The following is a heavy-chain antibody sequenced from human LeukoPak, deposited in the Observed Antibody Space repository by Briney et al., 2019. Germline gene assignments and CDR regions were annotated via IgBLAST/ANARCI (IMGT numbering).Heavy chain of an antibody. J-gene: IGHJ3*02. CDR1: GYSFTRYW. Sequence: PGESLKISCKGSGYSFTRYWIGWVRQMPGKGLESMGIILPGDSDTRYSPPFQGQVTISADKSITTAYLQWSSLKALNTAMYYCARRWEGTFDIWGQGTMVTVSS. CDR2: ILPGDSDT. V-gene: IGHV5-51*01. CDR3: ARRWEGTFDI. D-gene: IGHD1-26*01.